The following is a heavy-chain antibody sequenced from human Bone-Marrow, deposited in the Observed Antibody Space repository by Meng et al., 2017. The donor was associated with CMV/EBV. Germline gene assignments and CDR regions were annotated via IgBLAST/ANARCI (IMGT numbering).Heavy chain of an antibody. Sequence: GESLKISCAASGFTFSSYEMNWVRQAPGKGLEWVAFIRYDGSNKYYADSVKGRFTISRDNSKNTLYLQMNSLRAEDTAVYYCAKVGTVVTPDGDYCGQGTLVTVSS. V-gene: IGHV3-30*02. CDR1: GFTFSSYE. D-gene: IGHD4-23*01. CDR2: IRYDGSNK. CDR3: AKVGTVVTPDGDY. J-gene: IGHJ4*02.